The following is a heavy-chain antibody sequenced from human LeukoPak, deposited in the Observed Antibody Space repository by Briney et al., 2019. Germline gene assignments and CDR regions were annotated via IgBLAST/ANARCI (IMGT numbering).Heavy chain of an antibody. CDR1: GFIVSSHY. V-gene: IGHV3-66*02. D-gene: IGHD1-7*01. Sequence: GESLRLSCAVSGFIVSSHYMTWVRQAPGKGLEWVSVIYRDGSTYYADSVQGRFTISRDNLKNTLYLQMDSLRIEDTAVYYCAQLPRSWGQGTLVTVSS. CDR3: AQLPRS. J-gene: IGHJ5*02. CDR2: IYRDGST.